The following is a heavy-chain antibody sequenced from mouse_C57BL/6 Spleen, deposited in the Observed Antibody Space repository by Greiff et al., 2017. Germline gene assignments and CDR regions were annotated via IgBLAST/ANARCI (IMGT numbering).Heavy chain of an antibody. CDR3: AKNGGSTTVVSLYWYFDV. Sequence: VKLMESGPGLVQPSQSLSITCTVSGFSLTSYGVHWVRQSPGKGLEWLGVIWRGGSTDYNAAFMSRLSITKDNSKSQVFFKMNSLQADDTAIYYCAKNGGSTTVVSLYWYFDVWGTGTTVTVSS. J-gene: IGHJ1*03. V-gene: IGHV2-5*01. D-gene: IGHD1-1*01. CDR2: IWRGGST. CDR1: GFSLTSYG.